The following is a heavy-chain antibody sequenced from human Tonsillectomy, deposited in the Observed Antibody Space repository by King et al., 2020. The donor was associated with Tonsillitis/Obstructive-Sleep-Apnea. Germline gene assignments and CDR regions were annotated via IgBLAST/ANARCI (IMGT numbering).Heavy chain of an antibody. CDR3: ARGHTYYDFWSGYSQDYYYYMDV. J-gene: IGHJ6*03. CDR2: INHSGST. Sequence: VQLQQWGAGLLKPSETLSLTCAVYGGSFSGYYWSWIRQPPGKGLEWIGEINHSGSTNYNPSLTSRVPLSVDTSKNQFSLKLSSVTAADTAVYYCARGHTYYDFWSGYSQDYYYYMDVWGKGTPVTVSS. D-gene: IGHD3-3*01. CDR1: GGSFSGYY. V-gene: IGHV4-34*01.